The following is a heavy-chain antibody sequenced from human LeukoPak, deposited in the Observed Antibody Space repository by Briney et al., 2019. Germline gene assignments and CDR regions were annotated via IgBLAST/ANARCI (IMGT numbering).Heavy chain of an antibody. J-gene: IGHJ4*02. D-gene: IGHD2-15*01. CDR3: ARDSQVAARGYYFDY. CDR1: GYTFTSYY. V-gene: IGHV1-46*01. CDR2: INPSGGST. Sequence: GASVKVSCKASGYTFTSYYMHWVRQAPGQGLEWMGIINPSGGSTSYAQKFQGRVTMTRDTSTSTVYMELCRLRSEDTAVYYCARDSQVAARGYYFDYWGQGTLVTVSS.